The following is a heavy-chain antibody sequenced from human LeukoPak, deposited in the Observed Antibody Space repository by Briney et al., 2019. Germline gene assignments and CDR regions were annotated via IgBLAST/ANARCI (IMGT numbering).Heavy chain of an antibody. D-gene: IGHD3-22*01. V-gene: IGHV4-34*01. CDR3: ARGHYYDSSGYYPDDYYGMDV. CDR2: INHSGST. CDR1: SGSFSGYY. Sequence: ASETLSLTCAVYSGSFSGYYWSWIRQPPGKGLEWIGEINHSGSTNYNPSLKSRVTISVDTSKNQFSLKLSSVTAADTAVYYCARGHYYDSSGYYPDDYYGMDVWGQGTTVTVSS. J-gene: IGHJ6*02.